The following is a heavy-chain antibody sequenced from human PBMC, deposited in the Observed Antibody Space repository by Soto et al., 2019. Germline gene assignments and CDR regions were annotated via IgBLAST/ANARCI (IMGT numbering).Heavy chain of an antibody. CDR1: GGSVSPYC. J-gene: IGHJ3*02. D-gene: IGHD3-22*01. V-gene: IGHV4-59*02. CDR2: IYYSGST. Sequence: PSQALSVTSTVSGGSVSPYCWRWSRQPPGKGLEWIAYIYYSGSTSYNPSLKSRVTISLDTSKNQFSLKLSSVTAADTAVYYCARTYDDSGPNSGGYGFDIWGPGTMVTVS. CDR3: ARTYDDSGPNSGGYGFDI.